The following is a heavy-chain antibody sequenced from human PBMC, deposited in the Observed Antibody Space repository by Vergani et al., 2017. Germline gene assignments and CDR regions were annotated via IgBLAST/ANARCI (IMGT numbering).Heavy chain of an antibody. V-gene: IGHV4-59*01. D-gene: IGHD3-10*01. Sequence: QVQLQESGPGLVKPSETLSLTCTVSGDSISSYYWSWIRQPPGKGLEWIGYIYYSGSTNYNPSLKSRVTISVDTSKNQFSLKLSSVTAADTAVYYCARDGSYGSGKNWFDPWGQGTLVTVSS. J-gene: IGHJ5*02. CDR1: GDSISSYY. CDR3: ARDGSYGSGKNWFDP. CDR2: IYYSGST.